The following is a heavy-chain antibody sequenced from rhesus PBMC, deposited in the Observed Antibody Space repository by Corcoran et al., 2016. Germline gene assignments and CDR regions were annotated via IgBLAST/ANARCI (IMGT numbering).Heavy chain of an antibody. CDR1: GGSLSRHY. Sequence: QLQLQASAPGLVQPSATLSLTCAVSGGSLSRHYLTRIRPPPGTALEWIGRISGSGGSTYYNPALKRRVTISTDTSKNQFSLKLSSVTAADTAVYYCARGIAATGTFDSWGQGVLVTVSS. CDR3: ARGIAATGTFDS. V-gene: IGHV4-173*01. J-gene: IGHJ4*01. CDR2: ISGSGGST. D-gene: IGHD6-31*01.